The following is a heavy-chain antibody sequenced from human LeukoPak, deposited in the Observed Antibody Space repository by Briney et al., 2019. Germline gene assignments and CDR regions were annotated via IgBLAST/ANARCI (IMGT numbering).Heavy chain of an antibody. CDR2: IHGDGDNV. V-gene: IGHV3-74*01. J-gene: IGHJ5*02. Sequence: GGSLRLSCAASGFPFSSYAMYWVRQAPGKGLVWVARIHGDGDNVSYADSVRGRFTISRDNAKDTLYLHMNSLRPEDTAVYYCARAQVGAPTDLWGQGTLVTVSS. CDR1: GFPFSSYA. CDR3: ARAQVGAPTDL. D-gene: IGHD1-26*01.